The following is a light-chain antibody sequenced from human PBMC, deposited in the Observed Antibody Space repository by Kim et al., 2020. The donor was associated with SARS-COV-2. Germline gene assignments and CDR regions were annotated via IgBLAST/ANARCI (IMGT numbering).Light chain of an antibody. CDR2: QDS. CDR1: KLGDKY. Sequence: PGQTASITCSGDKLGDKYACWYQQKPGQSPVLVIYQDSKRPSGIPERFSGSNSGNTATLTISGTQAMDEADYYCQAWDSSTPLYVFGTGTKVTVL. V-gene: IGLV3-1*01. CDR3: QAWDSSTPLYV. J-gene: IGLJ1*01.